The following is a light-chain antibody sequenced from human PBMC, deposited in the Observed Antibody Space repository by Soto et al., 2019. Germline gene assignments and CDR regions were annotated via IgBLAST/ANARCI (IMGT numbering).Light chain of an antibody. V-gene: IGKV1-12*01. CDR3: QQANSFPLT. CDR2: GAS. J-gene: IGKJ4*01. CDR1: QGISSW. Sequence: IHMTECRYFLSASVVYGFTVSCLASQGISSWLAWYQQKPGKAPKLLIYGASRLQSGVPSRFSGSGSGTDFTLTISSLQPEDFATYYCQQANSFPLTFGGGTKVDIK.